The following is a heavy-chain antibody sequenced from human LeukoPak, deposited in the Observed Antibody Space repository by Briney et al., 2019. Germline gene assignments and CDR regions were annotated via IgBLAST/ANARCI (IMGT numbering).Heavy chain of an antibody. D-gene: IGHD4-23*01. V-gene: IGHV3-30-3*01. CDR2: ISYDGSNK. Sequence: GGSLRLSCAASGFTFSSYAMHWVRQAPGKGLEWVAVISYDGSNKYYADSVKGRFTISRDNSKNTLYLQMNSLRAEDTAVYYCARDIALVSTVVTMPDHAFDIWGQGTMVTVSS. CDR1: GFTFSSYA. J-gene: IGHJ3*02. CDR3: ARDIALVSTVVTMPDHAFDI.